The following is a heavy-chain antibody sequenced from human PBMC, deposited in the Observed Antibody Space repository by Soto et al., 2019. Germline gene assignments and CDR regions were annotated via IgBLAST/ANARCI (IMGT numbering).Heavy chain of an antibody. V-gene: IGHV3-23*01. D-gene: IGHD3-10*01. CDR1: GFTFSSYA. Sequence: EVQLLESGGGLVQPGESLRLSCAASGFTFSSYAMSWARQAPGKGLEWVSSIGVSSDAYYADSVKGRFTISRDNSRNTLYLQMNSLRAEDPALYYCAKNYFFDPWGQGTLVTVSS. J-gene: IGHJ5*02. CDR2: IGVSSDA. CDR3: AKNYFFDP.